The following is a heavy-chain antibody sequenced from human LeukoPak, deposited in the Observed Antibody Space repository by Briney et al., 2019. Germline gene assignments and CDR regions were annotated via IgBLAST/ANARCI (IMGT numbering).Heavy chain of an antibody. D-gene: IGHD3-10*01. Sequence: SETLSLTCTVSGGSISGYYWTWIRQPPGKGLEWIGYIYYSGSTSYNPSLKSRVTISVDTSKNQFSLKLSSVTAADTAVYYCARTRLWFGEFPTDYWGQGTLVTVSS. CDR1: GGSISGYY. CDR3: ARTRLWFGEFPTDY. J-gene: IGHJ4*02. CDR2: IYYSGST. V-gene: IGHV4-59*12.